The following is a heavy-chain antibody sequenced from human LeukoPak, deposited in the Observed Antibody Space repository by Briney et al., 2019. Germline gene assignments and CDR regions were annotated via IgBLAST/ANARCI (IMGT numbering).Heavy chain of an antibody. V-gene: IGHV4-31*03. CDR1: GGSISSGDYY. D-gene: IGHD2-8*01. CDR2: IYYSGNT. J-gene: IGHJ3*02. Sequence: SETLSLTRTVSGGSISSGDYYWSWIRQHPGKGLEWIGYIYYSGNTYYNPSLKSRVTISVDTSKNQFSLKLNSVTAADTAVYYCARLYDSFRAFDIWGQGTIITVSS. CDR3: ARLYDSFRAFDI.